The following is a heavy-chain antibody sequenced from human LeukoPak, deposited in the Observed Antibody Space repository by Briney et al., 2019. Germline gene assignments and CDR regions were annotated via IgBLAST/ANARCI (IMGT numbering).Heavy chain of an antibody. CDR1: GFTFSTYA. CDR3: AKEGYRYGYAIDY. J-gene: IGHJ4*02. D-gene: IGHD5-18*01. CDR2: ISGSGGST. Sequence: PGGSLRLSCAASGFTFSTYAMSGVRQAPGKGLEWVSAISGSGGSTYYADSVKGRFTISRDNSKNTLYLQMNSLRAEDTAVYYCAKEGYRYGYAIDYWGQGTLVTVSS. V-gene: IGHV3-23*01.